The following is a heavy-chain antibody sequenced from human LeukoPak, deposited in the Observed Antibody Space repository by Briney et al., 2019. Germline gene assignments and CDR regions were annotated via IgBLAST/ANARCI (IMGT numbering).Heavy chain of an antibody. D-gene: IGHD1-26*01. CDR3: ARDTTVGPVSQGYFDL. V-gene: IGHV4-59*01. J-gene: IGHJ2*01. Sequence: PSETLSLTCTGSGGSISSYYWSWIRQPPGKGLDWIGYIYYSGSTNYNPSLKSRVTISVDTSKNQFSLKLSSVTAADTAVYYCARDTTVGPVSQGYFDLWGRGTLVTVSS. CDR2: IYYSGST. CDR1: GGSISSYY.